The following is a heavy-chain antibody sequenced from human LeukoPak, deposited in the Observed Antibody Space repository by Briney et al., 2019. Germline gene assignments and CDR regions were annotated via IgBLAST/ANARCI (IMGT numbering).Heavy chain of an antibody. CDR2: ISGSGDST. J-gene: IGHJ4*02. D-gene: IGHD2-2*02. V-gene: IGHV3-23*01. CDR1: GFTFSSYA. Sequence: GGSLRLSCAASGFTFSSYAMSWVRQAPGKGLEWVSGISGSGDSTYYADSVKGRFTISRDNSKNTLYLQMNSLRAGDTAVYYCAKTYRYCSSTSCYNYWGQGTLVTVSS. CDR3: AKTYRYCSSTSCYNY.